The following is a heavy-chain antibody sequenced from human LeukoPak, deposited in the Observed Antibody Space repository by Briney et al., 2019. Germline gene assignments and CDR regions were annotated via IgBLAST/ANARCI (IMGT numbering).Heavy chain of an antibody. D-gene: IGHD3-22*01. CDR2: IYYSGST. CDR3: ARSSESYDSSGYYSYYFDY. CDR1: VGSISPYY. Sequence: SETLSLTCTVSVGSISPYYWSWIRQPPGKGLEWIGYIYYSGSTNYNPSLKSRVTISVDTSKNQLSLQLRSATAADTAVYYCARSSESYDSSGYYSYYFDYWGQGTLVTVSS. V-gene: IGHV4-59*01. J-gene: IGHJ4*02.